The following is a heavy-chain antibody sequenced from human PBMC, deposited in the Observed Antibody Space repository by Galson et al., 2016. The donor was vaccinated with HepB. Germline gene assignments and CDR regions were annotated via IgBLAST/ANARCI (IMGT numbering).Heavy chain of an antibody. D-gene: IGHD4-23*01. CDR2: IWDDGSNK. J-gene: IGHJ5*02. V-gene: IGHV3-33*01. Sequence: SLRLSCAASGFTFSNYGMHWVRQAPGKGLQWGAVIWDDGSNKYNSDSVKGRFTISRDNSKNTLYLQMNSLRVQDTAVYYCGRDHSVVLTTAYNWFDPWGQGTLVTVSS. CDR1: GFTFSNYG. CDR3: GRDHSVVLTTAYNWFDP.